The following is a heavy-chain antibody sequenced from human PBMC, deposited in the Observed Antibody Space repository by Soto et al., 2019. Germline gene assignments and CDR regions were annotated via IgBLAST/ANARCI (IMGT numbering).Heavy chain of an antibody. CDR3: ARDHPTGWFDP. D-gene: IGHD4-17*01. J-gene: IGHJ5*02. V-gene: IGHV1-69*13. CDR1: GGTFSSYP. Sequence: SVKVSCKVSGGTFSSYPIIWVRQAPGQGLEWMGGIIPILNSGNYAQKFQGRVTITADEPTSTAYMELSSLTSEDTAVYYCARDHPTGWFDPWGQGTLVTVSS. CDR2: IIPILNSG.